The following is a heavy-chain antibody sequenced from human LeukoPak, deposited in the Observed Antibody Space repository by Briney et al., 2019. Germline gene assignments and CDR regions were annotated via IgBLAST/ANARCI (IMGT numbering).Heavy chain of an antibody. D-gene: IGHD2-15*01. CDR3: AKQLGYCSDGSCYFPY. CDR2: ISNNGGYT. CDR1: EFTFSSSA. V-gene: IGHV3-23*01. Sequence: GGSLRLSCAASEFTFSSSAMSWVRQAPGKGLEWVSAISNNGGYTYYADSVQGRFTISRDNSKSTLCLQMNSLRAEDTAVYYCAKQLGYCSDGSCYFPYWGQGTLVTVSS. J-gene: IGHJ4*02.